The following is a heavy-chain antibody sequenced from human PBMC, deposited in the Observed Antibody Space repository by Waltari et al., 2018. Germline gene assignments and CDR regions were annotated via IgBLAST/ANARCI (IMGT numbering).Heavy chain of an antibody. CDR1: GYTFTSFD. J-gene: IGHJ4*02. V-gene: IGHV1-8*01. CDR3: ARGHKNDYGDFGY. D-gene: IGHD4-17*01. Sequence: QVQLVQSGAEVKKPGASVKVSCKAYGYTFTSFDIKWVRQATGKGLEWMGWMNPNSGNTGYEQKCQGRVTMTRDTSISTAYMELSSLRSEDTAVYYCARGHKNDYGDFGYWGQGTLVTVSS. CDR2: MNPNSGNT.